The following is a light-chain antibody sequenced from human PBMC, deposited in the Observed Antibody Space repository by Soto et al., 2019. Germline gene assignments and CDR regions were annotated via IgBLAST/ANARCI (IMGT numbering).Light chain of an antibody. Sequence: QSVLTQPASVSGSPGQSITISRTGTSSDVGGYNYVSWYQQHPGKAPKLMIYDVSNRPSGVSNRFSGSKSGNTASLTISGLQAEDEADYYCSSYTSTSTLSVFGTGTKVTV. CDR3: SSYTSTSTLSV. CDR1: SSDVGGYNY. V-gene: IGLV2-14*01. J-gene: IGLJ1*01. CDR2: DVS.